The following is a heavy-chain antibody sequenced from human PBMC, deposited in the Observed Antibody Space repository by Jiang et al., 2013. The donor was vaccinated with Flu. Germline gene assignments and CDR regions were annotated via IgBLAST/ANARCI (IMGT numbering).Heavy chain of an antibody. D-gene: IGHD4-23*01. Sequence: GAEVKKPGASVKVSCLASGYTFTDYFIHWARRAPGQGFEWMGWTNPNSGATNSAQKFQGRVTMTRDTSISTTYMELSRLTFDDTALYYCARGPSHGGFDFWGQGTLVTVSS. J-gene: IGHJ4*02. CDR1: GYTFTDYF. CDR2: TNPNSGAT. V-gene: IGHV1-2*02. CDR3: ARGPSHGGFDF.